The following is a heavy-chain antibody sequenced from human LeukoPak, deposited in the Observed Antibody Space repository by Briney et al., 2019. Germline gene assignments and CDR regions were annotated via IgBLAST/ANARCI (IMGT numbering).Heavy chain of an antibody. J-gene: IGHJ3*02. D-gene: IGHD1-7*01. CDR1: GFTFSTYS. CDR2: ISSSASPI. V-gene: IGHV3-48*01. Sequence: SGGSLRLSCAASGFTFSTYSMNWVRQAPGKGLEWVSYISSSASPIYYADSVKGRFTISRDNAKNSLYLQMNSLRAEDTAVYYCARGSITGTMRAFDIWGQGTMVTVSS. CDR3: ARGSITGTMRAFDI.